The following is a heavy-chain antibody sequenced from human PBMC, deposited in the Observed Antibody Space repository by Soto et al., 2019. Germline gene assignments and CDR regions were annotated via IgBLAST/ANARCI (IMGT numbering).Heavy chain of an antibody. CDR3: ARVAYYYGSGSYYSDY. CDR2: IYHSGST. D-gene: IGHD3-10*01. CDR1: GGSISSSNL. Sequence: PSETLSLTCAVSGGSISSSNLWSWVRQPPGKGLEWIGEIYHSGSTNYNPSLKSRVTISVDKSKNQFSLKLSSVTAADTAVYYCARVAYYYGSGSYYSDYWGQGTLVTVSS. V-gene: IGHV4-4*02. J-gene: IGHJ4*02.